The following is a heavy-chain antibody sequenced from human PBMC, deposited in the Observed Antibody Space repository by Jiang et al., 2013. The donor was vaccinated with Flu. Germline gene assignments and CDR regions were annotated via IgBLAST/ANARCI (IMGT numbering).Heavy chain of an antibody. CDR2: IIDSGERT. J-gene: IGHJ4*02. V-gene: IGHV3-23*01. D-gene: IGHD2/OR15-2a*01. Sequence: SAIIDSGERTYYADSVEGRFTISRDNSKNTLYLQMNSLKAEDTAVYYCANGVIHWGQGTLVSVSS. CDR3: ANGVIH.